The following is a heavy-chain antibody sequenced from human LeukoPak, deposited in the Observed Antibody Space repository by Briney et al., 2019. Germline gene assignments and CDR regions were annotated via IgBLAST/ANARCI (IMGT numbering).Heavy chain of an antibody. Sequence: ASVKVSCTASGYTFTGYYMHWVRQAPGQGLEWMGWINPNSGGTNYAQKFQGRVTMTRDTSISTAYMELSRLRSDDTAVYYCARDQRRDYGDYGGIDYWGQGTLVTVSS. D-gene: IGHD4-17*01. CDR1: GYTFTGYY. CDR2: INPNSGGT. CDR3: ARDQRRDYGDYGGIDY. J-gene: IGHJ4*02. V-gene: IGHV1-2*02.